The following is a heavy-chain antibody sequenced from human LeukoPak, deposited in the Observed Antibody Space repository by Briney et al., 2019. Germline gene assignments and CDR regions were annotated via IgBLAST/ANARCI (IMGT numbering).Heavy chain of an antibody. CDR3: ARGWYLDY. CDR1: GGSISSSSYY. Sequence: PSETLSLTCTVSGGSISSSSYYWGWIRQPPGKGLEGIVSIYYSGSTYYNPSLKSRVTISVDTSKNQFSLKLSSVTAADTAVYYCARGWYLDYWGQGTLVTVSS. D-gene: IGHD6-13*01. J-gene: IGHJ4*02. V-gene: IGHV4-39*07. CDR2: IYYSGST.